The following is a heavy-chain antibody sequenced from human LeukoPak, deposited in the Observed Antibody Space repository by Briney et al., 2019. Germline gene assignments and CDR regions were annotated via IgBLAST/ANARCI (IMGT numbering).Heavy chain of an antibody. V-gene: IGHV1-18*04. Sequence: GASVKVSCKASGYTFTGYYMHWVRQAPGQGLEWMGWISAYNGNTNYAQKLQGRVTMTTDTSTSTAYMELRSLRSDDTAVYYCAIINYYDSNIWGQGTLVTVSS. CDR1: GYTFTGYY. J-gene: IGHJ4*02. CDR2: ISAYNGNT. CDR3: AIINYYDSNI. D-gene: IGHD3-22*01.